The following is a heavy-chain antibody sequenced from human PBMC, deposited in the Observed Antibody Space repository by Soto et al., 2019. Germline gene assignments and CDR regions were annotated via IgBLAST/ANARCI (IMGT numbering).Heavy chain of an antibody. V-gene: IGHV1-69*06. J-gene: IGHJ1*01. CDR2: IIPIFGTA. CDR1: GGTFSSYA. Sequence: QVQLVQSGAEVKKPGSSVKVSCKASGGTFSSYAISWVRQAPGQGLEWMGGIIPIFGTANYAQKFQGRVTITADKSTSTAYIEVSSLISEDTAVYYCAGRASYYDFWSGYPAEYFQHWGQGTLVTVSS. CDR3: AGRASYYDFWSGYPAEYFQH. D-gene: IGHD3-3*01.